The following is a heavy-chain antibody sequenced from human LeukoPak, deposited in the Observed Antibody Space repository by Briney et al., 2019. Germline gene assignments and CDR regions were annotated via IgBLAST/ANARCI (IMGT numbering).Heavy chain of an antibody. CDR2: IYSGGST. CDR3: AKASYSSSWYYFDY. V-gene: IGHV3-53*01. J-gene: IGHJ4*02. Sequence: GGSLRLSCAASGFTVSSNYMSWVRQAPGKGLEWVSVIYSGGSTYYADSVKGRFTISRDNSKNTLYLQMNSLRAEDTAVYYCAKASYSSSWYYFDYWGQGTLVTVSS. CDR1: GFTVSSNY. D-gene: IGHD6-13*01.